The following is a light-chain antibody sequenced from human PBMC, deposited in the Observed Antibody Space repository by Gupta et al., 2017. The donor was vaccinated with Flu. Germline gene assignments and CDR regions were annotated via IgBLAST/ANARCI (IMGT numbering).Light chain of an antibody. CDR2: WAS. V-gene: IGKV4-1*01. J-gene: IGKJ2*01. Sequence: SRGVSAAINCRSSQSCLFSSNNKNYLAWYQQKPGQPPKVLIYWASTREAGVPDRFSGSGSGTDFTLTISSLQAEDVAVYYCQQDVTTPPTFGQGTKLEI. CDR1: QSCLFSSNNKNY. CDR3: QQDVTTPPT.